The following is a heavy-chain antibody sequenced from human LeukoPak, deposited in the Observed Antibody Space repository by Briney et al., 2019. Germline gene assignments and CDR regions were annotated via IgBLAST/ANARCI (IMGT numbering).Heavy chain of an antibody. Sequence: DSVKGRFTISRDNSKNTMYLQMNSLRAEDTAVYYCAKDLYTGSWYYGMDVWGQGTTVTVSS. V-gene: IGHV3-23*01. CDR3: AKDLYTGSWYYGMDV. D-gene: IGHD6-6*01. J-gene: IGHJ6*02.